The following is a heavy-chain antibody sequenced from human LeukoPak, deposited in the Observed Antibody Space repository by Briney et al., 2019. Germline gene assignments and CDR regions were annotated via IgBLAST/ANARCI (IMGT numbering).Heavy chain of an antibody. CDR2: TCYTSKWAN. V-gene: IGHV6-1*01. CDR3: ARGHNYYFAMDV. CDR1: GDSVSRKNAA. J-gene: IGHJ6*02. Sequence: SQTLSLTCAISGDSVSRKNAAWNWIRQSPSRGLEWLGRTCYTSKWANDYAVAVKGRITINPDTSKDQFSLQLNSVTPEDTAVYYCARGHNYYFAMDVWGQGTTVTASS.